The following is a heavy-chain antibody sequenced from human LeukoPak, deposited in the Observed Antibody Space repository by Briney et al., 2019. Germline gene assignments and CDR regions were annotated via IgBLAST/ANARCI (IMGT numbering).Heavy chain of an antibody. CDR1: GFTFRKYW. CDR2: INTDGTVT. D-gene: IGHD5-12*01. CDR3: ATKQWLAPPPGS. V-gene: IGHV3-74*01. Sequence: PGGSLRLSCAASGFTFRKYWILWLGQAPGKGLESVSRINTDGTVTPYADSVKGRFTVSRDNADNTMFLQMNSVRDEDTAVYYCATKQWLAPPPGSWGQGTPVTVSS. J-gene: IGHJ5*02.